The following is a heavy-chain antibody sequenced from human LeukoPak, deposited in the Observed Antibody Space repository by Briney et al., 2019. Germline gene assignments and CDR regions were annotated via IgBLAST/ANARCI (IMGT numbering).Heavy chain of an antibody. V-gene: IGHV4-39*01. CDR3: AGHRGSYYFYMDV. J-gene: IGHJ6*03. D-gene: IGHD3-10*01. CDR1: GGSLISTTYY. Sequence: SETLSLTCTVSGGSLISTTYYWGWIRQPPGKGLEWIGSIYYSGSTYYNPSLKSRVTISVDTSKNQFSLKMRSETAADTAIYYCAGHRGSYYFYMDVWGKGTTVTVSS. CDR2: IYYSGST.